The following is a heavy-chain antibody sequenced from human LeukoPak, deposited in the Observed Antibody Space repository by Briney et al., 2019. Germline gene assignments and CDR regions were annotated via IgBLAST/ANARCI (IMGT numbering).Heavy chain of an antibody. V-gene: IGHV3-21*01. Sequence: AGSLRLSCAASGFTFSSYSMNWVRQAPGKGLEWVSSISSISSYIYYADSVKGRFTISRDNAKNSLYLQMNSLRAEDTAVYYCARESGVAPYYYGSSGYSPNDYWGQGTLVTVSS. CDR1: GFTFSSYS. J-gene: IGHJ4*02. CDR2: ISSISSYI. CDR3: ARESGVAPYYYGSSGYSPNDY. D-gene: IGHD3-22*01.